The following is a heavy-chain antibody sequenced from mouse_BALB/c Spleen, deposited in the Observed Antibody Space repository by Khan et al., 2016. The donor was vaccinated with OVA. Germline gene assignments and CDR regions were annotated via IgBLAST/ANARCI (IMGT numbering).Heavy chain of an antibody. J-gene: IGHJ3*01. CDR2: IWTGGIT. CDR3: ARSYDYGVGGFAY. D-gene: IGHD2-4*01. CDR1: GFSLSNYG. Sequence: QVQLKQSGPGLVAPSPSLTITCTASGFSLSNYGIHWVRQPPGKGLEWLGVIWTGGITNYYSALMSRLIIIKDNSKSQVFIKMNRLQTGDTAIYYCARSYDYGVGGFAYWGQGTLVTVST. V-gene: IGHV2-9*02.